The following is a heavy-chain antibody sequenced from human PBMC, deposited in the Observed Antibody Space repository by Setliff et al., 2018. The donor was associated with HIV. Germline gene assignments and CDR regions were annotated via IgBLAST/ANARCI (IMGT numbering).Heavy chain of an antibody. D-gene: IGHD1-26*01. CDR1: GLTFDDDYA. Sequence: GSLRLSCAASGLTFDDDYAMHWVRQVPGKGLEWVSTINSNGGSTYYADSVKGRFTISRDNAKNSLYLQMNSLRVDDTALYYCARGRGRLGAPTAGDFDSWGQGNLVTVYS. V-gene: IGHV3-20*04. CDR2: INSNGGST. J-gene: IGHJ4*02. CDR3: ARGRGRLGAPTAGDFDS.